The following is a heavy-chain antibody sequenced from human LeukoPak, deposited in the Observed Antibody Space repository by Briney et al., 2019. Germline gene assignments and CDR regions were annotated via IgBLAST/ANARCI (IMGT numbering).Heavy chain of an antibody. D-gene: IGHD3/OR15-3a*01. CDR2: IYTSGST. J-gene: IGHJ4*02. V-gene: IGHV4-61*02. CDR3: ARDEIFGPQLDY. CDR1: GGSISSGSYY. Sequence: PSQTLSLTCTVSGGSISSGSYYWSWIRQPAGKGLEWIGRIYTSGSTNYNPSLKSRVTISVDTSKNQFSLKLSSVTAADTAVYYCARDEIFGPQLDYWGQGTLVTVSP.